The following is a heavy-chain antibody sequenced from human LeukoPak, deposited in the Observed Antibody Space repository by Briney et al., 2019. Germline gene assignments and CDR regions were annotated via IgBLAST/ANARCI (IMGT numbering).Heavy chain of an antibody. Sequence: ASVKVSCKASGYTFTGYYMHWVRQAPGQGLEWMGWINPNSGGTNYAQKFQGRVTMTRDTSISTAYMELSRLRSDDTAVYYCARDRAGYDFWSGYGPWGQGTLVTVSS. CDR1: GYTFTGYY. J-gene: IGHJ5*02. CDR3: ARDRAGYDFWSGYGP. CDR2: INPNSGGT. D-gene: IGHD3-3*01. V-gene: IGHV1-2*02.